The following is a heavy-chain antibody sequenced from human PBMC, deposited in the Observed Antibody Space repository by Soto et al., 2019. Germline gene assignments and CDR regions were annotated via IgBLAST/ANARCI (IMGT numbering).Heavy chain of an antibody. CDR2: IIPISGTT. J-gene: IGHJ6*01. D-gene: IGHD4-17*01. V-gene: IGHV1-69*06. CDR1: GSAFTTYG. CDR3: AIDYGDYHYGLEA. Sequence: ASVKVSCKASGSAFTTYGFSWVRQAPGQGLEWMGGIIPISGTTNYAQKFQGRVTISADRSASTGYMELSSLRSVDTAVYYCAIDYGDYHYGLEAWGQETTVTVSS.